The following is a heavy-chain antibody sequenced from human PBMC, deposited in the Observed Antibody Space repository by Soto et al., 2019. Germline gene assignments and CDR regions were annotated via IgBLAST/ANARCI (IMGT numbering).Heavy chain of an antibody. V-gene: IGHV3-33*01. D-gene: IGHD2-2*01. CDR1: GFTFSNYG. Sequence: QEQLVESGGGVVQPGRSLRLSCVASGFTFSNYGMHWVRQAPGKGLEWVAGIDYNEITQYYIDPVQGRFTISTDQSKNTLYLQMNSLRAEDTAVYYCARVCCPVPTCYDLWGQGVRVTVSS. CDR2: IDYNEITQ. J-gene: IGHJ4*02. CDR3: ARVCCPVPTCYDL.